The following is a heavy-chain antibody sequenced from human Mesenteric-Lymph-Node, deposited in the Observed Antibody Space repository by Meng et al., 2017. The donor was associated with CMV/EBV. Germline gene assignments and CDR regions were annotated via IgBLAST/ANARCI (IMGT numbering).Heavy chain of an antibody. J-gene: IGHJ4*02. CDR3: AKDDLDFWSGYYTAHFDY. V-gene: IGHV3-38-3*01. Sequence: GESLKISCAASGFTVSSNEMSWVRQAPGKGLEWVSSISGGSTYYADSRKGRFTISRDNSKNTLHLQMNSLRAEDTAVYYCAKDDLDFWSGYYTAHFDYWGQGTMVTVSS. CDR2: ISGGST. CDR1: GFTVSSNE. D-gene: IGHD3-3*01.